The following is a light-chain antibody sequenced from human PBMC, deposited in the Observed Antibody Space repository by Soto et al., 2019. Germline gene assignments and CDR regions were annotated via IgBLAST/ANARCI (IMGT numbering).Light chain of an antibody. CDR2: GAS. J-gene: IGKJ3*01. CDR1: QSVSSSY. CDR3: QQYGSSPAGFT. Sequence: EIVLTQSPGTLSLSPGERATLSCRASQSVSSSYLAWYQQKPGQAPRLLIYGASSRATGIPDRFSGSGSGKDFTLTISRLEPEDFAVYYCQQYGSSPAGFTFGPGTNVDIK. V-gene: IGKV3-20*01.